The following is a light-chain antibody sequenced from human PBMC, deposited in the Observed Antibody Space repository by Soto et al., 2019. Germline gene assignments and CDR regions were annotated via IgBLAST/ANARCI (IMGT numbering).Light chain of an antibody. CDR1: SSDVGGYNY. CDR3: SSYTSSSTQV. J-gene: IGLJ1*01. V-gene: IGLV2-14*01. CDR2: DVS. Sequence: QSALTQPASVSGSPGQSITISFTGTSSDVGGYNYVSWYQQHPGKAPKLMIYDVSNRPSGVSNRFSGSKSGNTASLTISGRQAEDEADYYCSSYTSSSTQVFGTGTKLTVL.